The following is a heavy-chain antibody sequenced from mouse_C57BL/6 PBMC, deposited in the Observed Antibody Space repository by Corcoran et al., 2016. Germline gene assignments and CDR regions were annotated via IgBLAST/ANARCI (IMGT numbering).Heavy chain of an antibody. Sequence: EVQLQQSGPELVKPGASVKISCKASGYTFTDYYMNWVKQSHGKSLEWIGDINPNNGGTSYNQKFKGKATLTVDKSSSTAYMELRSLTSEDSAVYYCARSTSPDYAMDYGGQGTSVTVSS. CDR2: INPNNGGT. J-gene: IGHJ4*01. CDR1: GYTFTDYY. CDR3: ARSTSPDYAMDY. V-gene: IGHV1-26*01.